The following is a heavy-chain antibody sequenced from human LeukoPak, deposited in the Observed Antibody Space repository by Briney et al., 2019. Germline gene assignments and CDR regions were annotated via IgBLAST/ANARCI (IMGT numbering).Heavy chain of an antibody. Sequence: SGTLSLTCTVSGDSMNDEYWSWIRQPPGKGLEWIGYIFSGGKTNNDPSLESRVAISIDTSKNQFSLRLTSVTAADTAVYYCARGRNWFDPWGQGTLVTVFS. CDR2: IFSGGKT. J-gene: IGHJ5*02. V-gene: IGHV4-4*08. CDR3: ARGRNWFDP. CDR1: GDSMNDEY.